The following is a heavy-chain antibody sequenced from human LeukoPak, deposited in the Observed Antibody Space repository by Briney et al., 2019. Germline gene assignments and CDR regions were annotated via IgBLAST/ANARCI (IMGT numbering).Heavy chain of an antibody. J-gene: IGHJ4*02. D-gene: IGHD2-2*01. CDR3: AKVVVPAAVRTKHFDY. V-gene: IGHV3-23*01. CDR2: ISGSGGST. Sequence: GGSLGLSCAASGFTFSSYAMSWVRQAPGKGLEWVSAISGSGGSTYYADSVKGRFTISRDNSKNTLDLQMNSLRAEDTAVYYCAKVVVPAAVRTKHFDYWGQGTLVPVSS. CDR1: GFTFSSYA.